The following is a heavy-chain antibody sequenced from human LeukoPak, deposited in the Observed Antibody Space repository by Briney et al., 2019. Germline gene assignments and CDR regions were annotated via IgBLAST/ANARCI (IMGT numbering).Heavy chain of an antibody. CDR1: GFTFTTYG. V-gene: IGHV3-30*02. CDR2: IRYDGSNK. Sequence: LGGSLRLSCAASGFTFTTYGMHWVRQAPGKGLEWVAFIRYDGSNKYYADSVKGRFTISRDISKNTLYLQMNSPRAEDTAVYYCAKISESDYWGQGTLVTVSS. CDR3: AKISESDY. J-gene: IGHJ4*02.